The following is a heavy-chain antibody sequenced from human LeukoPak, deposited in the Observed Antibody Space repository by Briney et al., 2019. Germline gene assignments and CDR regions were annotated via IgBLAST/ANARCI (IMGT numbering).Heavy chain of an antibody. CDR3: AKDVRVDTAMVNGYYYYGMDV. CDR1: GFTFSSYA. D-gene: IGHD5-18*01. V-gene: IGHV3-23*01. Sequence: PGGSLRLSCAASGFTFSSYAMSWVRQAPGKGLEWVSAISGSGGSTYYADSVKGRFTISRDNSKSTLYLQMNSLRAEDTAVYYCAKDVRVDTAMVNGYYYYGMDVWGQGTTVTVSS. J-gene: IGHJ6*02. CDR2: ISGSGGST.